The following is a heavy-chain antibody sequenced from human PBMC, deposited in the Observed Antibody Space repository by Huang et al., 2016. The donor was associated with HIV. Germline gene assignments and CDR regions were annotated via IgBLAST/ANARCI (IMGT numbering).Heavy chain of an antibody. D-gene: IGHD6-25*01. CDR3: ARSRRDGSSDAFDV. J-gene: IGHJ3*01. CDR2: INHSGST. CDR1: GESFSGHF. Sequence: QVQLQQWGAGLVKPSETLSLTCAVYGESFSGHFWSWIRQPPGKGLQWIGEINHSGSTNFSPSLKSRITMYVDTSKKQFSLKLKSVTAADTAVYFCARSRRDGSSDAFDVWGQGSMVTVS. V-gene: IGHV4-34*01.